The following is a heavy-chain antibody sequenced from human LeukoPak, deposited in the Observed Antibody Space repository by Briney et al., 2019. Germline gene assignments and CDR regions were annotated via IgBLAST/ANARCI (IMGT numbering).Heavy chain of an antibody. D-gene: IGHD6-13*01. CDR3: ARAYTSSCRWFDP. CDR2: IYYSGST. CDR1: GGSISSGGYY. J-gene: IGHJ5*02. Sequence: SETLSLTCTVSGGSISSGGYYWSWIRQHPGKGLEWIGYIYYSGSTYYNPSLKSRVTISVDTSKNQFSLKLNSVTAADTAVYYCARAYTSSCRWFDPWGQGTLVTASS. V-gene: IGHV4-31*03.